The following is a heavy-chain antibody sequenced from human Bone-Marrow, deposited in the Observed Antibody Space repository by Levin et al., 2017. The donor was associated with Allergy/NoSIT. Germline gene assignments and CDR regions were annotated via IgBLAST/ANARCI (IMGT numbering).Heavy chain of an antibody. CDR1: GFTFSSYA. D-gene: IGHD4-11*01. Sequence: GESLKISCAASGFTFSSYAMSWVRQAPGKGLEWVSAISGSGGSTYYADSVKGRFTISRDNSKNTLYLQMNSLRAEDTAVYYCAKAKDYHVSFDYWGQGTLVTVSS. V-gene: IGHV3-23*01. J-gene: IGHJ4*02. CDR3: AKAKDYHVSFDY. CDR2: ISGSGGST.